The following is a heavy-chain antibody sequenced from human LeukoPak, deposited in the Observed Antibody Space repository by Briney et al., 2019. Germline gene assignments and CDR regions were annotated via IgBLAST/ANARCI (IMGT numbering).Heavy chain of an antibody. D-gene: IGHD3-22*01. Sequence: ASVKVSCKASGYTFTRYYIHWVRQAPGQGLEWMGIINPSGGSTTYAQKFQGRVTMTRDTSTSTVYMDLSSLRSNDTAVYYCASETHDSSGYYYSSWRQGTLVTVSS. CDR2: INPSGGST. J-gene: IGHJ4*02. CDR1: GYTFTRYY. V-gene: IGHV1-46*01. CDR3: ASETHDSSGYYYSS.